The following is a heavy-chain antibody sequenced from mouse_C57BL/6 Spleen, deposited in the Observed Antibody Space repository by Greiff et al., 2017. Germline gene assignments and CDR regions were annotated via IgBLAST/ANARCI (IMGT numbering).Heavy chain of an antibody. Sequence: QVQLQQPGPELVKPGASVTLSCKASGYTFTSYWMYWVKQRPGQGLEWIGMIHPKSGSTNYNEKFKSKATLTVDKSSSTAYMQLSSLTSEDSAVYYCARLAYYYGSNYFGDWGQGATLTVSS. CDR1: GYTFTSYW. J-gene: IGHJ2*01. V-gene: IGHV1-64*01. CDR3: ARLAYYYGSNYFGD. D-gene: IGHD1-1*01. CDR2: IHPKSGST.